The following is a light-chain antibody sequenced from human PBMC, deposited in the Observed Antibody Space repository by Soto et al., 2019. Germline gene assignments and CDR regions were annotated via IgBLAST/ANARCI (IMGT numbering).Light chain of an antibody. Sequence: EIVMTQSPGTLSLSPGERATLSCRASQSVSSSYLAWYQQKPGQAPRLLIYGASSRATGIPDRFSGSASGTDFTLTISRLEPEDVAVYYCQQYGSSPQTFGQGTKVDSK. CDR3: QQYGSSPQT. V-gene: IGKV3-20*01. J-gene: IGKJ1*01. CDR1: QSVSSSY. CDR2: GAS.